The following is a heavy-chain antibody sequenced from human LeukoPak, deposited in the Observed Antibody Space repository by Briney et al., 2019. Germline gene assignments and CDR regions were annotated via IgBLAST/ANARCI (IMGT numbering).Heavy chain of an antibody. CDR1: GFTSSSYA. V-gene: IGHV3-30-3*01. D-gene: IGHD3-22*01. J-gene: IGHJ4*02. CDR2: ISYDGSNK. Sequence: PGRSLRLSCAASGFTSSSYAMHWVRQAPGKGLEWVAVISYDGSNKYYADSVKGRFTISRDNSKNTLYLQMNSLRAEDTAVYYCARDRAGYYYDSSGYYPNYWGQGTLVTVSS. CDR3: ARDRAGYYYDSSGYYPNY.